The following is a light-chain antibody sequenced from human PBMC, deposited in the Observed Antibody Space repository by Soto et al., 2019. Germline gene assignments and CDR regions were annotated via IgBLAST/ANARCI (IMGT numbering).Light chain of an antibody. J-gene: IGLJ1*01. Sequence: QSVLTQPASVSGSPGQSIAISCTGTSSDVGSYNYVSWYQQHPAKAPKLMIFEVSNRPSGISSRFSGSKSGNTASLTISGLQAEDEADYYCSSYTSSRNYVFGTGTKVTVL. V-gene: IGLV2-14*01. CDR3: SSYTSSRNYV. CDR1: SSDVGSYNY. CDR2: EVS.